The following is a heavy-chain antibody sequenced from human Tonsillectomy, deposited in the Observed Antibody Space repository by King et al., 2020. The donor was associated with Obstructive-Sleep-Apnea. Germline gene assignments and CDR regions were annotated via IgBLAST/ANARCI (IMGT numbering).Heavy chain of an antibody. Sequence: EVQLVESGGGLVQPGGSLRVSCAASGLTFGTKSMTWVRQAPGKGLEWVSYINADSSTIYYADSVKGRFTISRDNDKKSLYLQMKSLRAADTAVYYCARLVDDYGDYVNWYLDIWGRGTLVTVSS. CDR2: INADSSTI. D-gene: IGHD4-17*01. J-gene: IGHJ2*01. CDR1: GLTFGTKS. V-gene: IGHV3-48*01. CDR3: ARLVDDYGDYVNWYLDI.